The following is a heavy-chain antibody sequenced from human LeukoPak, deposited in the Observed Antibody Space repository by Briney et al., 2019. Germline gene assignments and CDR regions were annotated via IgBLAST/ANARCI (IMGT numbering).Heavy chain of an antibody. J-gene: IGHJ4*02. V-gene: IGHV3-7*01. CDR1: GFTFSSYW. CDR2: IKQDGSEK. Sequence: GGSLRLSCAASGFTFSSYWMSRVRQAPGKGLEWVANIKQDGSEKYYVDSVKGRFTISRDNAKNSLYLQMNSLRAEDTAVYYCARDGGRWELLPIDDYWGQGTLVTVSS. CDR3: ARDGGRWELLPIDDY. D-gene: IGHD1-26*01.